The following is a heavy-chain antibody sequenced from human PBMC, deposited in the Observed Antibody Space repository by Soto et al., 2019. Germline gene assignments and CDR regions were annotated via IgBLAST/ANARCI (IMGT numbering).Heavy chain of an antibody. CDR2: ISAYNGDT. J-gene: IGHJ5*02. V-gene: IGHV1-18*01. CDR1: GYTFTSYG. Sequence: QVQLVQSGAEVKKPGASVKVSCKASGYTFTSYGISWVRQAPGQGLEWMGWISAYNGDTNYAQKLQGRVTMTTDTSTSTAYMELRSLRSDDTAVYYCARIFRGVITANWFDPWGQGTLVTVSS. D-gene: IGHD3-10*01. CDR3: ARIFRGVITANWFDP.